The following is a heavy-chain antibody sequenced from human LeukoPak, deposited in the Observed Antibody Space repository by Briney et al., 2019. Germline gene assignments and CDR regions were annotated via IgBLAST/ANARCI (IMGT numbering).Heavy chain of an antibody. V-gene: IGHV3-48*03. CDR3: AKRGHYSLNWYHYFDY. Sequence: QPGGSLRLSCAASGFTFSSYEMNWVRQAPGKGLEWVSYISSSGSTIFYADSVKGRFTISRDNSKNTLFLQMNSLRPDDTAVYYCAKRGHYSLNWYHYFDYWGQGTLVTVSS. CDR2: ISSSGSTI. D-gene: IGHD6-13*01. J-gene: IGHJ4*02. CDR1: GFTFSSYE.